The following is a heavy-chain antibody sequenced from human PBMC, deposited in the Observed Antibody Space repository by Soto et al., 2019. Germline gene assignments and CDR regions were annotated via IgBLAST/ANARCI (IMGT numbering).Heavy chain of an antibody. Sequence: PSETLSLTCTVSGGSISSYYWSWIRQPPGKGLEWIGYIYYSGSTNYNPSLKSRVTISVDTSKNQFSLKLSSVTAADTAVYYCARHLGGYCTNGVCYGASDAFDIWGQGTMVTVSS. J-gene: IGHJ3*02. V-gene: IGHV4-59*08. CDR1: GGSISSYY. CDR3: ARHLGGYCTNGVCYGASDAFDI. D-gene: IGHD2-8*01. CDR2: IYYSGST.